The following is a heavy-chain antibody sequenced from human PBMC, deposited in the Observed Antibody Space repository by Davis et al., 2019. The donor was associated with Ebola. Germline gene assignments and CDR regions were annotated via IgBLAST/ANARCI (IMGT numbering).Heavy chain of an antibody. D-gene: IGHD3-10*01. V-gene: IGHV3-74*01. Sequence: GESLKISCAASGFTFSSYWMHWVRQAPGKGLVWVSRINSDGSSTSYADSVKGRFTISRDNSKNTLYLQMNSLRAEDTAVYYCAPSGYYGSGSYPWFDPWGQGTLVTVSS. CDR2: INSDGSST. CDR3: APSGYYGSGSYPWFDP. CDR1: GFTFSSYW. J-gene: IGHJ5*02.